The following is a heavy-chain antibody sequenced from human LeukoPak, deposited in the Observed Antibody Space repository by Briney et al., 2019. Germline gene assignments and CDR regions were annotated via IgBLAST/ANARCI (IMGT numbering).Heavy chain of an antibody. CDR3: ARDGSKLVPAAIVDY. Sequence: GGSLRLSCAASGFIFGRDSMNWVRQAPGRGLEWISYISRGSDIRYYADSVRGRFHISRDNARNSLYLQMNSLRADDTAMYYCARDGSKLVPAAIVDYWGQGTLVTVSS. J-gene: IGHJ4*02. CDR1: GFIFGRDS. D-gene: IGHD2-2*02. CDR2: ISRGSDIR. V-gene: IGHV3-48*01.